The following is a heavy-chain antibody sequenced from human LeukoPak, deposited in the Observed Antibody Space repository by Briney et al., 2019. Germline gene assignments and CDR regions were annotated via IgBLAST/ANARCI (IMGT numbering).Heavy chain of an antibody. Sequence: GGSLRLSCAASGFTFSSYSMNWVRQAPGKGLEWVSSISSSSSYIYYADSVKGRLTISRDNAKNSLYLQMNSLRAEDTAVYYCARDRCSGGSCYSGFDYWGQGTLVTVSS. J-gene: IGHJ4*02. CDR2: ISSSSSYI. D-gene: IGHD2-15*01. CDR3: ARDRCSGGSCYSGFDY. CDR1: GFTFSSYS. V-gene: IGHV3-21*01.